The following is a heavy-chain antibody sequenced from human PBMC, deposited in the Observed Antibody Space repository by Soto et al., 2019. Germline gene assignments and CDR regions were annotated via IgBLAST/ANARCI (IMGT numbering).Heavy chain of an antibody. CDR1: GYTFTSYG. V-gene: IGHV1-18*01. D-gene: IGHD3-10*01. Sequence: QVQLVQSGAEVKKPGASVKVSCTASGYTFTSYGIRWVRQAPGQGLEWMGWISAYNGNTNYAQKLQGRVTMTTDTSARTAYMEVRSLGSDDTAVYYCAGYPARLLWFGELGGRRDYYGMDVWGQGTTVTVSS. CDR3: AGYPARLLWFGELGGRRDYYGMDV. J-gene: IGHJ6*02. CDR2: ISAYNGNT.